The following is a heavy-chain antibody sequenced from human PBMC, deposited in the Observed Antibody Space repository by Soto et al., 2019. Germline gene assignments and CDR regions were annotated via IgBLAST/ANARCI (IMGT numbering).Heavy chain of an antibody. D-gene: IGHD5-18*01. CDR2: TYYRSKWYN. CDR1: GDSVSSNSAA. CDR3: ARAPRGYSYGSYYYYGMDV. J-gene: IGHJ6*02. Sequence: SQTLSLTCAISGDSVSSNSAAWNWIRQSPSRGLEWLGRTYYRSKWYNDYAVSVKSRITINPDTSKNQFSLQLNSVTPEDTAVYYCARAPRGYSYGSYYYYGMDVWGQGTTVTVS. V-gene: IGHV6-1*01.